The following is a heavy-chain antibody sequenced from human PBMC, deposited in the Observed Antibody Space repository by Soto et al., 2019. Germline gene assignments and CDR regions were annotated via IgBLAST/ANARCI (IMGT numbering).Heavy chain of an antibody. CDR2: IFYDGSNK. D-gene: IGHD6-19*01. J-gene: IGHJ4*02. V-gene: IGHV3-33*01. CDR1: GFTFSSYG. CDR3: ARGPSTSGWHVAAYYFDF. Sequence: QVQLVESGGGVVQPGTSLRLSCAASGFTFSSYGIHWVRQAPSKGLEWVAVIFYDGSNKYYADSVKGRFTISRDNSKNTLYLQMNSLRADDTAVYYCARGPSTSGWHVAAYYFDFWGQGTLVTVSS.